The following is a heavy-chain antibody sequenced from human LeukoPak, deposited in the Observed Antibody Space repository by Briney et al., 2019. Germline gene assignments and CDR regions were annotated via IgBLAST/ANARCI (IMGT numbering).Heavy chain of an antibody. J-gene: IGHJ4*02. Sequence: PGGALRLSCVPSGWSLGDHGRSWVRQAQGKGLEWISYSKSEGTTTSYADSVKGRFPTSRDNAKNSLYLQMDSLAIEDTAIYFCVRKLLGAGSIYDFFDFWGQGILVTVSS. CDR2: SKSEGTTT. CDR1: GWSLGDHG. CDR3: VRKLLGAGSIYDFFDF. V-gene: IGHV3-48*03. D-gene: IGHD1-26*01.